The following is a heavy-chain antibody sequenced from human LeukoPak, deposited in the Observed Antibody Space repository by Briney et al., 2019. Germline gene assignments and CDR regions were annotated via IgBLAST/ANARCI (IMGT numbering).Heavy chain of an antibody. V-gene: IGHV3-23*01. J-gene: IGHJ4*02. CDR1: GFTFSSYA. CDR3: AKGSGNYLADFDY. CDR2: ISGSAGST. Sequence: GGSLGLSCAASGFTFSSYAMSWVRQAPGKGLEWASSISGSAGSTYYADSVKGRFTISRDNSKNTLYLQMNSLRAEDTALYYCAKGSGNYLADFDYWGQGTLVTVSS. D-gene: IGHD1-26*01.